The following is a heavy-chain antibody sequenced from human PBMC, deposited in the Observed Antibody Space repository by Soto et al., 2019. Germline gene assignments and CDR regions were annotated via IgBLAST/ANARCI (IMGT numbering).Heavy chain of an antibody. CDR3: AKGRSYYYYYGVDV. J-gene: IGHJ6*02. CDR2: IIDSGGST. Sequence: MHWVRQAPGKGLEYVSSIIDSGGSTYYADSVKGRFTISRDNSKSTLYLQMNSLRAEDTALYYCAKGRSYYYYYGVDVWGQGTTVTVSS. V-gene: IGHV3-23*01.